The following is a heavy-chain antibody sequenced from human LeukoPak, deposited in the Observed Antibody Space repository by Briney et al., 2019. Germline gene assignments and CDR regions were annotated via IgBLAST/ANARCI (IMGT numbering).Heavy chain of an antibody. J-gene: IGHJ4*02. D-gene: IGHD4-23*01. CDR2: INPSGGST. V-gene: IGHV1-46*01. CDR1: GYTFTSYY. CDR3: ARAYGGIQSSY. Sequence: ASVKVSCKASGYTFTSYYMHWVRQAPGQGLEWMGIINPSGGSTSYAQKFQGRVTMTRDTSTSTVCMELSSLRSEDTAVYYCARAYGGIQSSYWGQGTLVTVSS.